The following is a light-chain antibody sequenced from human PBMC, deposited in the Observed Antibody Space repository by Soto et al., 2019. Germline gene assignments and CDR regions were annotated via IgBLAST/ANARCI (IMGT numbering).Light chain of an antibody. CDR1: SSNIGSNS. J-gene: IGLJ2*01. CDR2: RND. Sequence: QAVVTQPPSASGTPGQRVTISCSGSSSNIGSNSVYWYQQFPGSAPKLVIYRNDKRPSGVPDRFSGSKSGTSASLVISGLRPEDEADYSCAAWDDSLSGYVVFGGGTKLTVL. CDR3: AAWDDSLSGYVV. V-gene: IGLV1-47*01.